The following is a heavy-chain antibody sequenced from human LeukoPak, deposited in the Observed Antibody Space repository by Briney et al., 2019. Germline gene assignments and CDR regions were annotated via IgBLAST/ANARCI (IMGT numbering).Heavy chain of an antibody. CDR2: IYPGDSDT. V-gene: IGHV5-51*01. CDR1: GYRFTSYW. J-gene: IGHJ6*03. Sequence: GESLKISCKGSGYRFTSYWIGWVRQMPGKGLEWMGIIYPGDSDTRYSPSFQGQVTISADKSISTAYLQWSSLKASDTAMYYCARQASSSSQYYYYYYMDVWGKGTTVTVSS. CDR3: ARQASSSSQYYYYYYMDV. D-gene: IGHD6-6*01.